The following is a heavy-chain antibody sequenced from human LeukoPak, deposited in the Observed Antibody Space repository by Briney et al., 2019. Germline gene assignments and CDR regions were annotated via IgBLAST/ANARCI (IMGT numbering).Heavy chain of an antibody. V-gene: IGHV3-53*01. Sequence: PGGSLRLSCSTSGFTASSTYMSWGRQAPGKGLEWCSVIYSGGSTYYGASVKGRFTISRDNSKNTMYLQMNSLRAEDTAVYYCARVPTTVTTVYFVDLWQGTLVTVSS. J-gene: IGHJ4*02. D-gene: IGHD4-17*01. CDR1: GFTASSTY. CDR2: IYSGGST. CDR3: ARVPTTVTTVYFVD.